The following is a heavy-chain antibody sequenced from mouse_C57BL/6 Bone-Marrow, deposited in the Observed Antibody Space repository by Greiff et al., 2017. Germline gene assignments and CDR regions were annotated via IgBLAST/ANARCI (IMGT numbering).Heavy chain of an antibody. D-gene: IGHD5-1*01. CDR2: INPYNGGT. J-gene: IGHJ4*01. CDR3: AREAEYPYAMDY. V-gene: IGHV1-19*01. Sequence: EVQLQQSGPVLVKPGASVKMSCKASGYTFTDYYMNWVKQSHGKSLEWIGVINPYNGGTSYNQKFKGKATLTVAKSSSTAYMEHNSLTSEDAAVYYCAREAEYPYAMDYWGQGTSVTVSS. CDR1: GYTFTDYY.